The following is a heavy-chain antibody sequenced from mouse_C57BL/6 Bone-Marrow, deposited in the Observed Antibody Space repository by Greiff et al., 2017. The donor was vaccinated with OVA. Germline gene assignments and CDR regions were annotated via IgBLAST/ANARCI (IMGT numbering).Heavy chain of an antibody. V-gene: IGHV14-4*01. CDR2: IDPENGDT. CDR1: GFNIKDDY. Sequence: EVQLQESGAELVRPGASVKLSCTASGFNIKDDYMHWVKQRPEQGLEWIGWIDPENGDTEYASKFQGKATITADPSSNTAYLQLSSLTSEDTAVYYCTTNVVWLRRRADWGKGTLVTGAA. CDR3: TTNVVWLRRRAD. D-gene: IGHD2-2*01. J-gene: IGHJ3*01.